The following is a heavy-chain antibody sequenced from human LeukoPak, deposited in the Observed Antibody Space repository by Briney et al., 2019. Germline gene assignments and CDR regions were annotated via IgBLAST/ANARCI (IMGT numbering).Heavy chain of an antibody. CDR1: GGSISSGGYY. V-gene: IGHV4-31*03. D-gene: IGHD2-2*01. CDR3: ALTRRCSSTSCYRWGMDV. CDR2: IYYSGST. J-gene: IGHJ6*02. Sequence: SETLSLTCTVSGGSISSGGYYWSWIRQHPGKGLEWIGYIYYSGSTYYNPSLKSRVTISVDTSKNQFSLKLSSVTAADTAVYYCALTRRCSSTSCYRWGMDVWGQGTTVTVSS.